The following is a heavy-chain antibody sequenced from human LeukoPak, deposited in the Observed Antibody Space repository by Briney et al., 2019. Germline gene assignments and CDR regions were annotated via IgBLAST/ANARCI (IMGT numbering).Heavy chain of an antibody. CDR3: AKDLDARIAVAGTGNY. CDR1: GFTFSSYN. D-gene: IGHD6-19*01. V-gene: IGHV3-23*01. CDR2: ISGSGSST. Sequence: GGSLRLSCAASGFTFSSYNMNWVRQAPGKGLEWVSTISGSGSSTYYADSVKGRFTISRDNSKNTLYLQMNSLRAEDTAVYYCAKDLDARIAVAGTGNYWGQGTLVTVSS. J-gene: IGHJ4*02.